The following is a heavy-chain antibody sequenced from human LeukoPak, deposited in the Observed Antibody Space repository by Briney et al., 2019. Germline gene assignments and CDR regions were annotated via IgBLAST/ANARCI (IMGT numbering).Heavy chain of an antibody. CDR2: IYRSGIT. Sequence: PSETLSLTCTVSGDSLSSGNYYWGWIRQPPGEGLQWIGFIYRSGITYYNSSLKSRVTISIDTSTSQFSLRLTSVTAADTAVYYCARRPVLPHTHFDLWGQGTLVTVSS. V-gene: IGHV4-39*01. CDR3: ARRPVLPHTHFDL. J-gene: IGHJ4*02. CDR1: GDSLSSGNYY.